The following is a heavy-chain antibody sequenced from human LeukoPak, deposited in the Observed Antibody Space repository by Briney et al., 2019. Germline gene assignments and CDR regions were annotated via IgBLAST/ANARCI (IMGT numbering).Heavy chain of an antibody. Sequence: SETLSLTCTVSGGSISSYYWSWIRQPPGKGLEWIGYIYYSGSTNYNPSLKSRVTISVDTSKNQFSLKLSSVTAADTAVYYCAREAYGSGSYFSSDYYYYMDVWGKGTTVTISS. CDR1: GGSISSYY. D-gene: IGHD3-10*01. V-gene: IGHV4-59*01. CDR3: AREAYGSGSYFSSDYYYYMDV. CDR2: IYYSGST. J-gene: IGHJ6*03.